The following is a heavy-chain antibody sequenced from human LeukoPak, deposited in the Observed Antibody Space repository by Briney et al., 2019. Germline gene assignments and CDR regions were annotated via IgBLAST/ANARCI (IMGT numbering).Heavy chain of an antibody. CDR2: TYPGDSDT. J-gene: IGHJ6*02. CDR3: ARRAGSGYYSGAMDV. CDR1: GYSFTSYS. D-gene: IGHD3-10*01. V-gene: IGHV5-51*01. Sequence: GESLKIFWRASGYSFTSYSIGWVRQMPGKGLEWMGITYPGDSDTRYSPSFQGQVTISTDKSISTAYLQWSSLKASDTAMYCCARRAGSGYYSGAMDVSGQGSTVTVSS.